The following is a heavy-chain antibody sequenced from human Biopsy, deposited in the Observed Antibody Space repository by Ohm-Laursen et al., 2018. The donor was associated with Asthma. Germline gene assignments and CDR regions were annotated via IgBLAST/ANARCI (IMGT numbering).Heavy chain of an antibody. CDR1: GFTFGDYC. V-gene: IGHV3-48*02. CDR2: ISSSSSTI. Sequence: SLRLSCAATGFTFGDYCMSWVRQVPGKGLEWVSYISSSSSTIYYADSVKGRFTISRDNAKNSLYLQMNSLRDEDTAVYYCARDAGYCGGDCYSLLEYYYYYYGMDVWGQGTTVTVSS. CDR3: ARDAGYCGGDCYSLLEYYYYYYGMDV. J-gene: IGHJ6*02. D-gene: IGHD2-21*02.